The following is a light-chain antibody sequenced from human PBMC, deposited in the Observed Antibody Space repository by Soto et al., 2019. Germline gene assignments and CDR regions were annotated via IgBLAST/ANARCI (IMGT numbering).Light chain of an antibody. CDR1: QSISDY. Sequence: DIQMTQSPSSLSASVGDRVAITCRSSQSISDYLNWYQQKPGKALKLVIYGASNLQSGVPPRFSGSGSGSEFTLTIRGLQPYDFAIYFWQQSYSLPLTFGPGTKVDV. J-gene: IGKJ3*01. V-gene: IGKV1-39*01. CDR2: GAS. CDR3: QQSYSLPLT.